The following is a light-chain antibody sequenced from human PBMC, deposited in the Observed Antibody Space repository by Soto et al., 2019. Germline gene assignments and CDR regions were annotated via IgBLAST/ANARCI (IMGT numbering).Light chain of an antibody. Sequence: QSVLTQPRSVSGSPGQSVTISCTGTSSDVGGYNYVSWYQQYPGKAPRFMIYDVSQRPSGVPDRFSGSKSGNTASLTISGLQAEDEADYYCGSYAANSQVVFGGGTKVTVL. CDR2: DVS. CDR3: GSYAANSQVV. V-gene: IGLV2-11*01. CDR1: SSDVGGYNY. J-gene: IGLJ2*01.